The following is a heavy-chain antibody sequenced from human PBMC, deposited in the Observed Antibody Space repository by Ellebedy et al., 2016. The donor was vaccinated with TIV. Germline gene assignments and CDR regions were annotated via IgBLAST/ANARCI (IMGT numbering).Heavy chain of an antibody. Sequence: GESLKISCAASGFTFSNYWMSWVRQAPGKGLEWVANINPDGSEKHYVDSVKGRFTISRDNAKTSLYLQINGLRDGDTAMYYCASARCSNADCHIPGYWGQGSLVTVSS. V-gene: IGHV3-7*03. J-gene: IGHJ4*02. CDR1: GFTFSNYW. D-gene: IGHD2-8*01. CDR3: ASARCSNADCHIPGY. CDR2: INPDGSEK.